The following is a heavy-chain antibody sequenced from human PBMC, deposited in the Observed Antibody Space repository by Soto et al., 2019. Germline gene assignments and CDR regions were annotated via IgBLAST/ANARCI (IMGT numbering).Heavy chain of an antibody. Sequence: DVQLVETGGGLIQPGVSLRLSCAASGFIVSSSYMSWVRQAPGKGLEWVSVIYSDGRTYYADSVKGRFTISRDNSKNTLYLQMNSLSAEDTAVYYCARCSGWYGQCYFDCWGQGTLVTVSS. D-gene: IGHD6-13*01. V-gene: IGHV3-53*02. CDR2: IYSDGRT. CDR1: GFIVSSSY. CDR3: ARCSGWYGQCYFDC. J-gene: IGHJ4*02.